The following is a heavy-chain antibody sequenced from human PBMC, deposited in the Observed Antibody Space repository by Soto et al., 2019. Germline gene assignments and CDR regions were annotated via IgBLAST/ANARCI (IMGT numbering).Heavy chain of an antibody. CDR2: IDSSGGYT. D-gene: IGHD1-1*01. CDR1: GFTFSSYA. V-gene: IGHV3-23*05. J-gene: IGHJ4*01. CDR3: ATLDPMDRRY. Sequence: EAQLLESGGGLAQPGGSLRLSCAASGFTFSSYAMNWVRQAPGKGLEWVSSIDSSGGYTYYADSVKGRFTISRDNSKNTLTLQINSLNADDTAVYYCATLDPMDRRYWGHGTLVIVSS.